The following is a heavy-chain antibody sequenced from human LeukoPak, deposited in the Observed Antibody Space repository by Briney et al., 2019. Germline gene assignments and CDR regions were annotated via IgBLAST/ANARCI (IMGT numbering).Heavy chain of an antibody. D-gene: IGHD3-9*01. CDR2: IYHSGST. CDR3: ARVRKDYDILTGYYNGYNWFDP. V-gene: IGHV4-59*12. Sequence: PSETLSLTCTVSGNSISSYYWSWIRQPPGKGLEWIGYIYHSGSTYYNPSLKSRVTISVDRSKNQFSLKLSSVTAADTAVYYCARVRKDYDILTGYYNGYNWFDPWGQGTLVTVSS. CDR1: GNSISSYY. J-gene: IGHJ5*02.